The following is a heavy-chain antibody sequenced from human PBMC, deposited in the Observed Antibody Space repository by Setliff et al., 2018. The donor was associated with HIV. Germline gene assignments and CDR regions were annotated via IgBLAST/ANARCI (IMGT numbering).Heavy chain of an antibody. J-gene: IGHJ4*02. D-gene: IGHD2-21*01. V-gene: IGHV4-59*08. CDR3: ARQIEGFDN. Sequence: PSETLSLTCSVSGGSISSHYWGWIRQPPGKGLEWIGYFYYGGTTDYNPSLKSRVTISVDMSKRQFSLQLTSVTAADTAVYYCARQIEGFDNWGRGTLVTVSS. CDR1: GGSISSHY. CDR2: FYYGGTT.